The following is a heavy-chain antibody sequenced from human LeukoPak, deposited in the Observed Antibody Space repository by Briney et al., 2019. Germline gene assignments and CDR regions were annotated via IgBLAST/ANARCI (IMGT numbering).Heavy chain of an antibody. CDR3: ARVYCGRTTCDPWLDP. Sequence: SGRSLRLSCAASGFTFDDYAMHWVRQAPGKGLEWVSGISWNSGSIGYADSVKGRFTISRDNSKSTMYLQMNSLRGDDTAVYYCARVYCGRTTCDPWLDPWGQGTLVTVSS. CDR2: ISWNSGSI. CDR1: GFTFDDYA. V-gene: IGHV3-9*01. J-gene: IGHJ5*02. D-gene: IGHD2-21*01.